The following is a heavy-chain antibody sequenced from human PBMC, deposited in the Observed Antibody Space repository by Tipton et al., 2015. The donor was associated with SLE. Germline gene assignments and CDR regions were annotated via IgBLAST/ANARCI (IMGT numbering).Heavy chain of an antibody. CDR1: GFTFSSYW. J-gene: IGHJ5*02. Sequence: SLRLSCAASGFTFSSYWMTWVRQAPGKGLEWVANIKQDGSEKYYVDSVKGRFTISRDNAKNSLYLQMNSLRAEDTAVYYCARGFIYYDSSGYNNWFDPWGQGTLVTVSS. D-gene: IGHD3-22*01. CDR3: ARGFIYYDSSGYNNWFDP. CDR2: IKQDGSEK. V-gene: IGHV3-7*01.